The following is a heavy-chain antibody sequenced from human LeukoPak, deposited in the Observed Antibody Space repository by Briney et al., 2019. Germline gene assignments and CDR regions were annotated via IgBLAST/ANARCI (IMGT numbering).Heavy chain of an antibody. J-gene: IGHJ4*02. CDR2: ISGSGGST. Sequence: GGSLRLSCAASGFTFSSYAMSWVRQAPGKGLELGSAISGSGGSTYYADSVKGRFTIFRDNSKNTLYLQMNSLRAEDTAVYYCAKDCSSGWYFFSYFDYWGQGTLVTVSS. D-gene: IGHD6-19*01. V-gene: IGHV3-23*01. CDR1: GFTFSSYA. CDR3: AKDCSSGWYFFSYFDY.